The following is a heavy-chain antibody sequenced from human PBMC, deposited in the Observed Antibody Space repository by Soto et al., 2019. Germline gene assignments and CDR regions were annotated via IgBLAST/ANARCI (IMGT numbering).Heavy chain of an antibody. V-gene: IGHV3-74*01. CDR3: TRDPPGTGIDY. D-gene: IGHD1-1*01. J-gene: IGHJ4*02. Sequence: SLRLSCAVSGFTFSSYWMHWVRQAPGKGLVWVSRINPDGSSTSYADSVKGRFTISRDNARNTLYLQMISLRAEDTAVYYCTRDPPGTGIDYWGQGTLVTVSS. CDR2: INPDGSST. CDR1: GFTFSSYW.